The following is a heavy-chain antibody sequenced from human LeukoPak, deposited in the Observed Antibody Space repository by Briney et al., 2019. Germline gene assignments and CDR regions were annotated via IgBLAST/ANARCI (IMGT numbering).Heavy chain of an antibody. CDR2: IRYDGSNK. Sequence: PGGSLRLSCAASGFTFSSYGMHWVRQAPGKGLEWVAFIRYDGSNKYYADSVKGRFTISRDNSKNTLYLQMNSLRAEDTAVYYCARGRGSSWYLSYFDYWGQGTLVTVSS. J-gene: IGHJ4*02. D-gene: IGHD6-13*01. CDR3: ARGRGSSWYLSYFDY. CDR1: GFTFSSYG. V-gene: IGHV3-30*02.